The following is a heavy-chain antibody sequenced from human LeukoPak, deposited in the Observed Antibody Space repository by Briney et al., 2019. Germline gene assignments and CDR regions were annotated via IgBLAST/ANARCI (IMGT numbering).Heavy chain of an antibody. CDR3: ARVARITMVRGVPYYFDY. V-gene: IGHV4-31*03. CDR1: GGSISSGGYY. D-gene: IGHD3-10*01. J-gene: IGHJ4*02. CDR2: IYYSGST. Sequence: SQTLSLTCTVSGGSISSGGYYWSWIRQHPGKGLEWIGYIYYSGSTYYNPSLKSRVTISVDTSKNQFSLKLSSVTAADTAVYYCARVARITMVRGVPYYFDYWGQGTLVTVSS.